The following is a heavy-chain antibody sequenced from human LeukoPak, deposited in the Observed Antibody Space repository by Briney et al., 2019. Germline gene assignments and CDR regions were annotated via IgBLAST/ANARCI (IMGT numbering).Heavy chain of an antibody. D-gene: IGHD2-2*02. CDR2: ISAYNGNT. CDR1: GYTFTSYG. Sequence: ASVKVSCKASGYTFTSYGISWVRQAPGQGLEWMGWISAYNGNTNYAQKLQGRVTMTTDTSTSTAYMELRSLRSDYTAVYYCARDRATPDWFDPWGQGTLVTVSS. V-gene: IGHV1-18*01. CDR3: ARDRATPDWFDP. J-gene: IGHJ5*02.